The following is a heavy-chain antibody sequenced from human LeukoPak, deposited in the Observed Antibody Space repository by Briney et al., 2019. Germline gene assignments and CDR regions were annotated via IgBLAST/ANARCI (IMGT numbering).Heavy chain of an antibody. J-gene: IGHJ3*02. CDR3: AVALGYCSSTSCYFGAFDI. V-gene: IGHV5-51*01. CDR1: GYSFTRHW. Sequence: GESLQISCQGYGYSFTRHWIGWVRQMPGKGLEWMGIIDPSDSETRYSPSFQGQVTISADKSTNTAFLQWSSLKASDTAMYYCAVALGYCSSTSCYFGAFDIWGQGTMVTVSS. CDR2: IDPSDSET. D-gene: IGHD2-2*01.